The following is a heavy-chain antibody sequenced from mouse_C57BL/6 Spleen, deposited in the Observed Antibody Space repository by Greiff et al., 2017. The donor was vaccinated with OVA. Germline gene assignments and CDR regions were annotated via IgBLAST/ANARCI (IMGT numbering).Heavy chain of an antibody. V-gene: IGHV5-4*01. D-gene: IGHD3-2*01. J-gene: IGHJ3*01. Sequence: EVQRVESGGGLVKPGGSLKLSCAASGFTFSSYAMSWVRQTPEKRLEWVATISDGGSYTYYPDNVKGRFTISRDNAKNNLYLQMSHLKSEDTAMYYCARDGDSSAWFAYWGQGTLVTVSA. CDR1: GFTFSSYA. CDR2: ISDGGSYT. CDR3: ARDGDSSAWFAY.